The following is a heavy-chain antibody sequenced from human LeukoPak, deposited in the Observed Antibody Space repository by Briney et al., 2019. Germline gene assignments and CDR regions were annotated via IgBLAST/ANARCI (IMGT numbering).Heavy chain of an antibody. D-gene: IGHD1-1*01. Sequence: SGGSLRLSCAAYGFTFSTYWMGWVRQAPGKGLEWVANIKEDETEKYYVVSVKGRFAISRDNPKNSLYLQMNSLRAEDTAVYYCARLRTTATEYGMDVWGQGTKVTVSS. J-gene: IGHJ6*02. V-gene: IGHV3-7*01. CDR3: ARLRTTATEYGMDV. CDR1: GFTFSTYW. CDR2: IKEDETEK.